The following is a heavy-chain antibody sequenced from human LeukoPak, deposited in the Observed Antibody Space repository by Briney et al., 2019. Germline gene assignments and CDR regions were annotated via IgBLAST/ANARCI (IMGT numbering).Heavy chain of an antibody. D-gene: IGHD3-22*01. V-gene: IGHV3-48*03. CDR2: ISSSGSTI. CDR1: GFTFSSYE. CDR3: ARDQYYYDSSLFYGSDYFDY. J-gene: IGHJ4*02. Sequence: GGSLRLSCAASGFTFSSYEMNWVRQAPGKGLEWVSYISSSGSTIYYADSVKGRFTISRDNAKNSLYLQMNSLRAEDTAVYYCARDQYYYDSSLFYGSDYFDYWGQGTLVTVSS.